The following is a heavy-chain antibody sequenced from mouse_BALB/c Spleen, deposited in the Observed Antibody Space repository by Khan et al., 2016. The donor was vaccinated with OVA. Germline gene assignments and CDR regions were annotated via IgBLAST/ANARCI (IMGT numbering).Heavy chain of an antibody. J-gene: IGHJ2*01. CDR1: GFAFSSYS. V-gene: IGHV5-6-4*01. CDR2: ITSGGSYT. D-gene: IGHD1-1*01. Sequence: EVELVEPGGGLVKPGGSLKLSCAASGFAFSSYSMSWVRQTPEKRLEWVATITSGGSYTYYPDSVKGRFTISRDNAKTTLYLQMSSLKSEDTGMYYCTRDRNYYGSSFYFDYWGQGTTLTVSS. CDR3: TRDRNYYGSSFYFDY.